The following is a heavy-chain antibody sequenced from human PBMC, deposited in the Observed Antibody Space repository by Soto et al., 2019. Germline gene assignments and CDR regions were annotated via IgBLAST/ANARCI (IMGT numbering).Heavy chain of an antibody. D-gene: IGHD1-26*01. CDR1: GYTFTSYY. J-gene: IGHJ4*02. CDR2: INPSGGST. V-gene: IGHV1-46*01. Sequence: QVQLVQSGAEVKKPGASVKVSCKASGYTFTSYYMHWVRQAPGQGLEWMGIINPSGGSTSYAQKFQGRVTMTKDTSTSTVYMELSSLRSEDTAGYFWAGEGAALGYWGQGTLVTVSS. CDR3: AGEGAALGY.